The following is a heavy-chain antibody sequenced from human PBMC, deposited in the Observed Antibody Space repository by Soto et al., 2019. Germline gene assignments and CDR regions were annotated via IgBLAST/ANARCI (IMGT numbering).Heavy chain of an antibody. D-gene: IGHD6-19*01. CDR2: TYYRSNWRH. CDR1: GDSVSSNTAA. CDR3: ARGVAGSGFDL. J-gene: IGHJ4*02. Sequence: LALTCAISGDSVSSNTAAWNWIRSSPSRGLEWLGRTYYRSNWRHDYAVSVKSRITVNPDTSKNHFSLQLNSVTPDDTAVYYCARGVAGSGFDLWGQGTLVTVSS. V-gene: IGHV6-1*01.